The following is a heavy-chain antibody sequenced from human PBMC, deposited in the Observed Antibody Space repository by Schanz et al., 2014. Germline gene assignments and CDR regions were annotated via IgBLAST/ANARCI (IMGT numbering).Heavy chain of an antibody. D-gene: IGHD3-16*01. CDR1: GFSFSGFA. CDR3: TRDRGALINHNDALDL. Sequence: QVQLVESGGGLVQPGRSLRLSCAASGFSFSGFAVHWVRQAPGKGLEWVSIVSHDGFTKHYADSVRGRFTLSRDNSKNTVYLQMNSLRSEDTAVYYCTRDRGALINHNDALDLWGQGTMVSVSS. V-gene: IGHV3-30*04. CDR2: VSHDGFTK. J-gene: IGHJ3*01.